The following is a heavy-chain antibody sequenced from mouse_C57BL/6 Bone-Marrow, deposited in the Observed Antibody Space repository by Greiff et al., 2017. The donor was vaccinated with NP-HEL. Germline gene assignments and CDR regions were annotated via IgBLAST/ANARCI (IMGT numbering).Heavy chain of an antibody. CDR2: IWSGGST. D-gene: IGHD1-1*01. Sequence: VKLMESGPGLVQPSQSLSISCTVSGFSLTSYGVHWVRQSPGKGLEWLGVIWSGGSTDYNAAFISSLSISKDNSKSQVFFKMNRLQADDTAIYYCASLYYYAMDYWGQGTSVTVSS. J-gene: IGHJ4*01. CDR1: GFSLTSYG. V-gene: IGHV2-2*01. CDR3: ASLYYYAMDY.